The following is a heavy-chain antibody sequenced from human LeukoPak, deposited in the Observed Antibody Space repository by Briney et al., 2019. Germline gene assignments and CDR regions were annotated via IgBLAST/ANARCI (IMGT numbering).Heavy chain of an antibody. D-gene: IGHD5-18*01. Sequence: SETLSLTCTVSGGSISSYYWSWIRQPAGKGLEWIGRIYTSGSTNYNPSLKSRVTTSVDTSKNQFSLKLSSVTAADTAVYYCARDPLSVDTAMDPYNWFDPWGQGTLVTVSS. CDR1: GGSISSYY. CDR3: ARDPLSVDTAMDPYNWFDP. V-gene: IGHV4-4*07. CDR2: IYTSGST. J-gene: IGHJ5*02.